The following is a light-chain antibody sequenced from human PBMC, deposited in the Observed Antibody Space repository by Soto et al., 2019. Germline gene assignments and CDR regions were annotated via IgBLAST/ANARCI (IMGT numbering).Light chain of an antibody. V-gene: IGLV3-21*04. CDR1: DIGSKS. CDR2: YDR. Sequence: SYELTQPPSVSVAPGKAARIPCGGNDIGSKSVHWYQQKPGQAPVLVIYYDRDRPSGIPERFSGSNSGNTATLTISRVEAGDEADYYCQVWDSSSDHVVFGGGTKLTVL. J-gene: IGLJ2*01. CDR3: QVWDSSSDHVV.